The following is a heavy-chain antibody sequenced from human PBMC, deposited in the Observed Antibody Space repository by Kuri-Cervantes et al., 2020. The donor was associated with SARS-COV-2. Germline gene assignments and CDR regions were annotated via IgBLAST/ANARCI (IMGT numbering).Heavy chain of an antibody. CDR3: ARSSPRSITIFGVVTPYYGMDV. V-gene: IGHV3-48*02. CDR1: GFTFCSYS. CDR2: ISSSSSTI. J-gene: IGHJ6*02. D-gene: IGHD3-3*01. Sequence: ESLKISCAASGFTFCSYSMNWVRQAPGKGLEWVSYISSSSSTIYYADSVKGRFTISRDNAKNSLYLQMNSLRDEDTAVYYCARSSPRSITIFGVVTPYYGMDVWGQGTTVTVSS.